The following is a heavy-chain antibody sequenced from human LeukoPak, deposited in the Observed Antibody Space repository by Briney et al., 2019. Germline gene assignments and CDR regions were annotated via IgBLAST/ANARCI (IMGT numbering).Heavy chain of an antibody. D-gene: IGHD6-19*01. V-gene: IGHV3-21*01. CDR3: ARGPGIAVAPLQH. CDR2: ISGSRSDI. Sequence: GGSLRLSCAVSGFTLSTYSMSWVRQAPGKGLEWVSFISGSRSDIYYADSVKGRFTISSDNAKNSLYLQMNSLRAEDTAVYYCARGPGIAVAPLQHWGQGTLVTVSS. CDR1: GFTLSTYS. J-gene: IGHJ1*01.